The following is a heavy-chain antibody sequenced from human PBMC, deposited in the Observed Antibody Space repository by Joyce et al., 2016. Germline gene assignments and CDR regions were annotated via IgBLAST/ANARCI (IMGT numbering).Heavy chain of an antibody. CDR2: IYHSGST. D-gene: IGHD1-26*01. CDR3: ASHTGSYYRFDY. Sequence: QVQLQESGPGLVKPSGTLSLTFAVSGGSISISNWWGWVRQPPGKRLEWIGEIYHSGSTTYNPSLKSRVTMSVDKSKNQFSLELSSVTAADTAVYYCASHTGSYYRFDYWGQGTLVTVSS. V-gene: IGHV4-4*02. J-gene: IGHJ4*02. CDR1: GGSISISNW.